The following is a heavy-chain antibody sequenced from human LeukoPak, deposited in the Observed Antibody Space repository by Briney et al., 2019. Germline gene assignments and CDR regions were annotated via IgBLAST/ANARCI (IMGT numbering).Heavy chain of an antibody. J-gene: IGHJ5*02. D-gene: IGHD4-17*01. Sequence: GGSLRLSCAASGFTFSSYGMHWVRQAPGKGLEWVAVISYDGSNKYYADSVKGRFTISGDTSKNTLYLQMNSLKTEDTAVYYCTTVLWVSTKRETTVTAPWGQGTLVTVSS. CDR3: TTVLWVSTKRETTVTAP. V-gene: IGHV3-30*12. CDR2: ISYDGSNK. CDR1: GFTFSSYG.